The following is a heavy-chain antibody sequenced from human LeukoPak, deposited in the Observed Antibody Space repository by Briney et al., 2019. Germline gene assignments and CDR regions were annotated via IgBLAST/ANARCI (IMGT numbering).Heavy chain of an antibody. CDR1: GFTFSSYA. V-gene: IGHV3-23*01. CDR2: ISDSGGST. J-gene: IGHJ4*02. CDR3: AKGLYSSSSYFDY. Sequence: GSLRLSCAASGFTFSSYAMSWVRQAPGKGLEWVSAISDSGGSTFYADSVEGRFTISRDNSKNTLYLQMNSLRAEDTAVYYCAKGLYSSSSYFDYWGQGTLVTVSS. D-gene: IGHD6-6*01.